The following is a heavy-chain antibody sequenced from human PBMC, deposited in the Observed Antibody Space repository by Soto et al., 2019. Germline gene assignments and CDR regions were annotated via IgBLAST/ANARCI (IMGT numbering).Heavy chain of an antibody. D-gene: IGHD6-19*01. J-gene: IGHJ1*01. Sequence: QVQLVQSGAEVKKPGTSVKISCKTSGDTFTTYYLQWVRQAPGRGLEWMGIINPDNGSRNYAQKLRARVTMTRDTSTSTVYMDLTSLRSEDTSVYFCARGLGVGSGLRLQHWGQGTLVTVSS. V-gene: IGHV1-46*04. CDR2: INPDNGSR. CDR3: ARGLGVGSGLRLQH. CDR1: GDTFTTYY.